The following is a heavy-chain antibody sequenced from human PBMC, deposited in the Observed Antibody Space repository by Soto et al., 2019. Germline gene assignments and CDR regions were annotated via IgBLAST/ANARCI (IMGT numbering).Heavy chain of an antibody. Sequence: ASGKVSCKASGCTFTSYGISWVRQAPGQGLEWMGWISAYNGNTNYAQKLQGRVTMTTDTSTSTAYMELRSLRSDDTAVYYCARDRITGTEHYHYFYGMDVWGQGTTVPAS. V-gene: IGHV1-18*01. CDR1: GCTFTSYG. D-gene: IGHD1-20*01. CDR3: ARDRITGTEHYHYFYGMDV. CDR2: ISAYNGNT. J-gene: IGHJ6*02.